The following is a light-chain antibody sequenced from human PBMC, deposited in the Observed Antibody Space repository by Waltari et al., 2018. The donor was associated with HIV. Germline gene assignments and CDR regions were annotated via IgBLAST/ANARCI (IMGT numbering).Light chain of an antibody. J-gene: IGLJ7*01. CDR2: RNN. Sequence: QSVLTQPPSASGTPGQRVTIPCSRSSSTIGSNYVYWYQQLPGTAPKLLIYRNNQRPSGVPDRFSGSKSGTSASLAISGLRSEDEADYYCAAWDDSLSGAVFGGGTQLTVL. CDR1: SSTIGSNY. V-gene: IGLV1-47*01. CDR3: AAWDDSLSGAV.